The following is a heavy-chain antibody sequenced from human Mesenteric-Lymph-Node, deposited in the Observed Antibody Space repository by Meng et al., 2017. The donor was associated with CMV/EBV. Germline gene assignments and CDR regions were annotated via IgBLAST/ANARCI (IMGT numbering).Heavy chain of an antibody. CDR2: ISYDGSNK. CDR1: GFTFSSYA. D-gene: IGHD6-13*01. CDR3: ARDVAAAGNNPHEPPD. Sequence: GGSLRLSCAASGFTFSSYAMHWVRQAPGKGLEWVAVISYDGSNKYYADSVKGRFTISRDNSKNTLYLQMNSLRAEDTAVYYCARDVAAAGNNPHEPPDWGQGTLVTAPQ. J-gene: IGHJ4*02. V-gene: IGHV3-30-3*01.